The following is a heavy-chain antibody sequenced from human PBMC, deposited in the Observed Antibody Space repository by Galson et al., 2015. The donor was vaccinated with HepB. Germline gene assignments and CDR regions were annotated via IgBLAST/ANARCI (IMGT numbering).Heavy chain of an antibody. V-gene: IGHV3-15*01. Sequence: SLRLSCAASGFTFSNAWMSWVRQAPGKGLEWVGRIKSKTDGGTTDYAAPVKGRFTISRDDSKNTLYLQMNSLKTEDTAVYYCTTDEVFQARNKYWGQGTLVTVSS. D-gene: IGHD1/OR15-1a*01. CDR2: IKSKTDGGTT. CDR1: GFTFSNAW. J-gene: IGHJ4*02. CDR3: TTDEVFQARNKY.